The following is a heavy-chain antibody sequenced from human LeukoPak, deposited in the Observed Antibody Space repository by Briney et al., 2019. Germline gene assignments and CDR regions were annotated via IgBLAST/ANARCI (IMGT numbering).Heavy chain of an antibody. CDR2: INHSGST. CDR1: GGSFSGYH. CDR3: ASAPLGAAAAHFDY. D-gene: IGHD6-13*01. Sequence: PSETLSLTCAVYGGSFSGYHWSWIRQPPGKGLEWIGEINHSGSTNYNPSLKSRVTISVDTSKNQFSLKLSSVTAADTAVYYCASAPLGAAAAHFDYWGQGTLVTVSS. V-gene: IGHV4-34*01. J-gene: IGHJ4*02.